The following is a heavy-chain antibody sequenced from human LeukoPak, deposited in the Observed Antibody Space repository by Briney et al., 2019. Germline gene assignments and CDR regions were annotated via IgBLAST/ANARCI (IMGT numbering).Heavy chain of an antibody. CDR1: GFNFGSYG. Sequence: GGSLRLSCAASGFNFGSYGMHWVRQAPGKGLEWVAVISYDGSKKYYADSVKGRFAISRDDSRNTLFIQMNSLRAEDTALYYCAKEAGYSGYEHFDSWGQRTLVTVSS. V-gene: IGHV3-30*18. CDR3: AKEAGYSGYEHFDS. CDR2: ISYDGSKK. J-gene: IGHJ4*02. D-gene: IGHD5-12*01.